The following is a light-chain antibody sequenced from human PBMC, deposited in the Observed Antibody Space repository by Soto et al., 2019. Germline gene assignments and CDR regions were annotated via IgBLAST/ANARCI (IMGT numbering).Light chain of an antibody. Sequence: QSVLTQPPSVSEAPRQRVTISCSGSSSNIGNNAVNWYQQLPGKAPKLLIYYDDLLPSGVSDRFSGSKSGTSASLAISGLQSEDEADYYGAAWDDSLNAHWVFGGGTQLTVL. J-gene: IGLJ3*02. CDR3: AAWDDSLNAHWV. CDR2: YDD. V-gene: IGLV1-36*01. CDR1: SSNIGNNA.